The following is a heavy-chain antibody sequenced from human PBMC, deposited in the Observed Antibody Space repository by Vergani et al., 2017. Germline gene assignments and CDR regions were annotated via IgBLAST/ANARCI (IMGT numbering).Heavy chain of an antibody. V-gene: IGHV3-7*01. D-gene: IGHD1-14*01. CDR1: GFIFSSYW. CDR3: ARRNSLGSY. CDR2: RKEDGSEK. Sequence: EVQLVESGGGLVQPGGSLRLSCAASGFIFSSYWMHWVRQAPGKGLEWVAARKEDGSEKQYVDSVKGRFTISRDNAKKSLYLQMNSLRGEDTAVYYCARRNSLGSYWGQGTLVTVSS. J-gene: IGHJ4*02.